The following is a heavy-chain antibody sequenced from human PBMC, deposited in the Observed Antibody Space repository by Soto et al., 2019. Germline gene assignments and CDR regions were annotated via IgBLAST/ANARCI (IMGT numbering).Heavy chain of an antibody. J-gene: IGHJ4*02. V-gene: IGHV3-30-3*01. Sequence: QVQLVESGGGVVQPGRSLRLSCAASGFTFSSYAMHWVRQAPGKGLEWVAVISYDGSNKYYADSVKGRFTISRDNSSNXXYLQMNSLRAEDTAVYYCARDLRPQSMVRGAHLFDWGQGTLVTVSS. CDR3: ARDLRPQSMVRGAHLFD. D-gene: IGHD3-10*01. CDR2: ISYDGSNK. CDR1: GFTFSSYA.